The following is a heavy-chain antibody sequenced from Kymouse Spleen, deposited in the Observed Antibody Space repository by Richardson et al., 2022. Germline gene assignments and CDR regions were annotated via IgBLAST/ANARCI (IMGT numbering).Heavy chain of an antibody. CDR3: TTAGVRGVIIDYYYGMDV. D-gene: IGHD3-10*01. V-gene: IGHV3-15*01. Sequence: EVQLVESGGGLVKPGGSLRLSCAASGFTFSNAWMSWVRQAPGKGLEWVGRIKSKTDGGTTDYAAPVKGRFTISRDDSKNTLYLQMNSLKTEDTAVYYCTTAGVRGVIIDYYYGMDVWGQGTTVTVSS. CDR1: GFTFSNAW. J-gene: IGHJ6*02. CDR2: IKSKTDGGTT.